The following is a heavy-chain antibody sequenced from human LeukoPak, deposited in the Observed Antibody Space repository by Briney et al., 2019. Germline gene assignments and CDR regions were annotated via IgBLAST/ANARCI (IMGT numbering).Heavy chain of an antibody. J-gene: IGHJ4*02. D-gene: IGHD3-16*02. Sequence: SETLSLTCTVSGSSISSYYWSWIRQPPGKGLEWIGYIYYSGSTNYNPSLKSRVTISVDTSKNQFSLKLSSVTAADTAVYYCARTSYSYPLDYWGQGILVTVSS. V-gene: IGHV4-59*01. CDR2: IYYSGST. CDR1: GSSISSYY. CDR3: ARTSYSYPLDY.